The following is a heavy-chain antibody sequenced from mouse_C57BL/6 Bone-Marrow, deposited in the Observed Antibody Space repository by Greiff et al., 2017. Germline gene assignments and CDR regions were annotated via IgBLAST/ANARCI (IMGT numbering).Heavy chain of an antibody. CDR2: IDPSDSYT. CDR3: AREGAITTVVGWYFDV. J-gene: IGHJ1*03. D-gene: IGHD1-1*01. CDR1: GYTFTSYW. V-gene: IGHV1-69*01. Sequence: VKLQQPGAELVMPGASVKLSCKASGYTFTSYWMHWVKQRPGQGLEWIGEIDPSDSYTNYNQKFKGKSTLTVDKSSSTAYMQLSSLTSEDSAVYYCAREGAITTVVGWYFDVWGTGTTVTVSS.